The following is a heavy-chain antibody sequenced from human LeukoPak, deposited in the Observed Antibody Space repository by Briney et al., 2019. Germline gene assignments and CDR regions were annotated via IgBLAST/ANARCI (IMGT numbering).Heavy chain of an antibody. J-gene: IGHJ4*02. V-gene: IGHV4-30-4*01. CDR1: GGSISSGDYY. CDR2: INHSGST. CDR3: ARGWITLYCSGGSCYSERGPYYFDY. D-gene: IGHD2-15*01. Sequence: SQTLSLTCTVSGGSISSGDYYWSWIRQPPGKGLEWIGEINHSGSTNYNPSLKSRVTISVDTSKNQFSLKLSSVTAADTAVYYCARGWITLYCSGGSCYSERGPYYFDYWGQGTLVTVSS.